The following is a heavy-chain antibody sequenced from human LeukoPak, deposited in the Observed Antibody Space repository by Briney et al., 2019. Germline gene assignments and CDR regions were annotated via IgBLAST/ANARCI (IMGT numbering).Heavy chain of an antibody. Sequence: PSETLSLTCTASGGPVSSSHYYWSWIRQPPGKGXXXXXXIYYTGSTNYNPSLKSRVTISVDTSKNQFSLKLGSVTAADTAVYYCARDGNTAVISSGGMDVWGKGTTVTVSS. J-gene: IGHJ6*04. D-gene: IGHD5-18*01. CDR2: IYYTGST. CDR3: ARDGNTAVISSGGMDV. CDR1: GGPVSSSHYY. V-gene: IGHV4-61*01.